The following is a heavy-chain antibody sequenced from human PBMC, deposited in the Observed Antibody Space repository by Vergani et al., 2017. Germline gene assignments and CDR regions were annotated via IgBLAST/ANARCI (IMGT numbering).Heavy chain of an antibody. CDR2: IYYSGST. Sequence: QVQLQESGPGLVKPSETLSLTCTVSGGSISSYYWSWIRQPPGKGLEWIGYIYYSGSTNYNPSLKSRVTISVDTSKNQFSLKLSSVTAADTAVYYCERHVSWAAAWTRDYYMDVWGKGTTVTVSS. CDR3: ERHVSWAAAWTRDYYMDV. V-gene: IGHV4-59*08. J-gene: IGHJ6*03. CDR1: GGSISSYY. D-gene: IGHD6-13*01.